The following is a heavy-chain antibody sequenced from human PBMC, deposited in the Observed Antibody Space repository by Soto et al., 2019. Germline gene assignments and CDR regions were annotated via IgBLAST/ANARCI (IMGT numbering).Heavy chain of an antibody. J-gene: IGHJ6*02. V-gene: IGHV3-23*01. CDR3: AKDRTVTTDYYYYGMDV. CDR2: ISGSGALT. D-gene: IGHD4-17*01. Sequence: PGGSLRLSCAVSGFTFSSSAMAWVRQAPGKGLEWVSGISGSGALTYYADSVKGRFTISRDNSKNTLYLQMNSLRAEDTAVYYCAKDRTVTTDYYYYGMDVWGQGTTVTVSS. CDR1: GFTFSSSA.